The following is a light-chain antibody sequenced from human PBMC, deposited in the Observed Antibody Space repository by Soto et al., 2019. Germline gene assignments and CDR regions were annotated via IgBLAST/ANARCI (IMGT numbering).Light chain of an antibody. CDR1: HSVLYSSNNESY. V-gene: IGKV4-1*01. Sequence: DIVMTQSPDSLAVSLGERATINCTSSHSVLYSSNNESYLAWFQQKPGQPPKLLIYWASTRESGVPDRFSGSGSGTDFTLTISSLQAEDVAIYYCQQFYSTPLTFGGGTKVEIK. J-gene: IGKJ4*01. CDR3: QQFYSTPLT. CDR2: WAS.